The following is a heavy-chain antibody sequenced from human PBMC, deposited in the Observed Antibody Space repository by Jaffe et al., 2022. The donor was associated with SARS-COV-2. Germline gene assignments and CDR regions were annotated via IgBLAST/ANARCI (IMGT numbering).Heavy chain of an antibody. J-gene: IGHJ4*02. CDR1: GFTFSNYW. CDR3: ARGGSSYSHGYLWTLDY. D-gene: IGHD5-18*01. CDR2: ISTDGSST. V-gene: IGHV3-74*01. Sequence: EVQLVESGGGLVQPGGSLRVSCAASGFTFSNYWMHWVRQVPGEGLVWVARISTDGSSTRYADSVKGRFTVSRDNTKNNLYLQMNSPRAEDTAVYYCARGGSSYSHGYLWTLDYWGQGTPVTVSS.